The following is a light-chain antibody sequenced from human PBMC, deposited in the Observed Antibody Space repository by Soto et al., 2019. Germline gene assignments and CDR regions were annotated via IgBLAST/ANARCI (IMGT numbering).Light chain of an antibody. CDR3: QQRSNWPIT. CDR2: GAS. CDR1: HSISSY. V-gene: IGKV3-11*01. J-gene: IGKJ5*01. Sequence: EIVLTQSPATLSLSPGARSTLSCRASHSISSYLAWYQQKPGQPPRLVIYGASNWATGVPDRFSGSGSGTDFTLTISRLEPEDFAVYYCQQRSNWPITFGQGTRLEIK.